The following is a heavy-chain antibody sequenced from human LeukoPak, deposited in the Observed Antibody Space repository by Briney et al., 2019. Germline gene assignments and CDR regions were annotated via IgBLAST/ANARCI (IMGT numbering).Heavy chain of an antibody. CDR2: IYYSGST. Sequence: PSETLSLTCTVSGGSISSSSNYWGWIRQPPGKGLEWIGSIYYSGSTYYNPSLKSRVTISVDTSKNQFSLKLSSVTAADTAVYYCAREIGESGWYLRQFDYWGQGTLVTVSS. CDR3: AREIGESGWYLRQFDY. CDR1: GGSISSSSNY. D-gene: IGHD6-19*01. V-gene: IGHV4-39*07. J-gene: IGHJ4*02.